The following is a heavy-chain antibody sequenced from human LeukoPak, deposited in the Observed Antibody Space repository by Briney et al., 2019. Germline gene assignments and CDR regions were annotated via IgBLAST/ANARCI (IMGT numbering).Heavy chain of an antibody. D-gene: IGHD4-17*01. CDR3: ARDRGEYGN. J-gene: IGHJ4*02. V-gene: IGHV3-23*01. CDR2: ISGSDTGT. Sequence: PGGSLRLSCAASGFTFNNYAMSWVRQAPGKGLEWVSAISGSDTGTYYADSVKGRFTISRDNSKNTVYLQMNSLRADDTAVYYCARDRGEYGNWGQGTLVTVSS. CDR1: GFTFNNYA.